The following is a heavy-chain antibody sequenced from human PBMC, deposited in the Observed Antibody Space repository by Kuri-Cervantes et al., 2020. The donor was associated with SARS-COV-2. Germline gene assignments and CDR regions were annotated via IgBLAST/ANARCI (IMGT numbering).Heavy chain of an antibody. CDR1: GFTFSSYS. Sequence: GESLKISCAASGFTFSSYSMNWVRQAPGKGLEWVSSISSSSSYIYYADSVKGRFTISRDNAKNSLYLQMNSLRDEDTAVYYCAVPDYPDYWGQGTLVTVSS. V-gene: IGHV3-21*01. CDR2: ISSSSSYI. CDR3: AVPDYPDY. J-gene: IGHJ4*02.